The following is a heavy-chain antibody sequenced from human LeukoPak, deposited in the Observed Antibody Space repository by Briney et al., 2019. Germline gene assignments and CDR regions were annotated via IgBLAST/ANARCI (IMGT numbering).Heavy chain of an antibody. J-gene: IGHJ4*02. D-gene: IGHD6-25*01. Sequence: PGGSLRLSGAASGFTFSSHWMHWVRQAPGKGLVWVSRIKDDGSHTNYADSVKGRFTISRDNAKNTLSLQMNSLRAEDTAVYYCARGSGIITGIDEWGQGTLVTVSS. CDR2: IKDDGSHT. CDR1: GFTFSSHW. CDR3: ARGSGIITGIDE. V-gene: IGHV3-74*01.